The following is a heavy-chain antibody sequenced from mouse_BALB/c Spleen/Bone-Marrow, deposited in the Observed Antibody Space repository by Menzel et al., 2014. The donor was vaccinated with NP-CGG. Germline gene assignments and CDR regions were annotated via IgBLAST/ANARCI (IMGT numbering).Heavy chain of an antibody. CDR1: GFTFSSFG. CDR3: ARSGSSSGCFDY. J-gene: IGHJ2*01. D-gene: IGHD1-1*01. V-gene: IGHV5-17*02. Sequence: EVKLVESGGGLVQPGGSRKLSCAASGFTFSSFGMHWVRQAPEKGLEWVAYISSGSSTIYYADTVMGRFTISRDNPKNSLCLQMTSLRSEDTAMYYCARSGSSSGCFDYWGQGTTLTVSS. CDR2: ISSGSSTI.